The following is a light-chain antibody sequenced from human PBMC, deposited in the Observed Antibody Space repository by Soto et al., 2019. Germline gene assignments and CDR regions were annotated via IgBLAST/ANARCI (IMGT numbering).Light chain of an antibody. CDR1: KSDIGVYDF. V-gene: IGLV2-8*01. Sequence: QSVLTQPPSASGSPGQSVTTSCTGTKSDIGVYDFVSWCQHLPGKAPRLIIYEVFQRPSGVPDRFSGFKSGNTASLTVSGLQAADEADYFCKSYAGSNTYVFGSGTKVTVL. CDR3: KSYAGSNTYV. CDR2: EVF. J-gene: IGLJ1*01.